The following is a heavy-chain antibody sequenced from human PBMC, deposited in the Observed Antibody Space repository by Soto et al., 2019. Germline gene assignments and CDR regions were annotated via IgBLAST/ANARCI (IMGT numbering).Heavy chain of an antibody. CDR1: GYSIASGYY. V-gene: IGHV4-38-2*01. J-gene: IGHJ6*02. CDR2: IYHAGSV. CDR3: ARTFDYYGMDV. Sequence: SETLSLTCAVSGYSIASGYYWAWIRQSPGKGLEWIGSIYHAGSVYYNPSLNSRVAVSLDTSKNHFSLKLTSVTAAGTAVYYCARTFDYYGMDVWGQGTTVTVSS.